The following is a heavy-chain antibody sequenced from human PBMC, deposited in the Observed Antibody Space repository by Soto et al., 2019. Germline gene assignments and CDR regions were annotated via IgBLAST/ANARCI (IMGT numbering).Heavy chain of an antibody. V-gene: IGHV4-38-2*01. D-gene: IGHD2-21*02. CDR2: IYHSGST. CDR3: ARGGGNSAYFSFDP. CDR1: CYSISSGYY. Sequence: PSETLSLTCAVPCYSISSGYYWGWIRQPPGKGLEWIGSIYHSGSTYYNPSLKSRVTISVDTSKNQFSLKLSSVTAADTAVYYCARGGGNSAYFSFDPWGQGTLVTVSS. J-gene: IGHJ5*02.